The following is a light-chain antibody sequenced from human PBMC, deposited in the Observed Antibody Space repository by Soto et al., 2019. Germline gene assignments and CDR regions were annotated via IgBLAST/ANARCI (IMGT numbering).Light chain of an antibody. CDR1: QSVSRSY. CDR2: GAS. CDR3: QQYSSLPLT. V-gene: IGKV3-20*01. J-gene: IGKJ4*01. Sequence: EIVLTQSPGTLSLSPGERATLSCRASQSVSRSYLAWYQQKPGQAPRLLIYGASSRATGIPDRFSGSGSGTDFTLTISRLEPEDFALYYCQQYSSLPLTFGGGTKVDIK.